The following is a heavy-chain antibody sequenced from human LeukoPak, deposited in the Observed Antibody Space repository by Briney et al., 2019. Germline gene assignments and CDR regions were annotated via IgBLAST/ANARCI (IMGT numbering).Heavy chain of an antibody. Sequence: SETLSLTCAVYDESFSGYYSSWIRQPPGKGREWIGEIDHSGSTNYNPSLQSRVTISVDTSKNQFSLKVSSVSAADTAVYYCARGNRPYGEHEAFDIWGHGTTVTVSP. CDR1: DESFSGYY. CDR2: IDHSGST. V-gene: IGHV4-34*01. J-gene: IGHJ3*02. D-gene: IGHD3-10*01. CDR3: ARGNRPYGEHEAFDI.